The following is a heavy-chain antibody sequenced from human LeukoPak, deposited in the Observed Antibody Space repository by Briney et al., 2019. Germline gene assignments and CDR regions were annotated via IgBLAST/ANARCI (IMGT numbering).Heavy chain of an antibody. CDR1: GGSFSGYY. Sequence: SETLSLTCAVYGGSFSGYYWSWIRQPPGKGLEWIGEINHSGSTNYNPSLKNRVTISLDTSKNQFSMKLSSVPAADTAVYYCARDFKAEAGTRPFDYWGQGTLVTVSS. D-gene: IGHD6-13*01. CDR3: ARDFKAEAGTRPFDY. V-gene: IGHV4-34*01. J-gene: IGHJ4*02. CDR2: INHSGST.